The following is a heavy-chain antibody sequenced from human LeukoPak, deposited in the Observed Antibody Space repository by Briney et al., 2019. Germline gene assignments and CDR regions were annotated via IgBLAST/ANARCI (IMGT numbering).Heavy chain of an antibody. D-gene: IGHD3-10*01. J-gene: IGHJ4*02. CDR3: ARANYHGSGSYCDY. Sequence: ASVKVSCKASGYTFSSYAMNWVRQAPGQGLEWMGWISAYNGNTNYAQKLQGRVTMTTDTSTTTAYMELRSLRSDDTAVYYCARANYHGSGSYCDYWGQGTLVTVSS. V-gene: IGHV1-18*01. CDR1: GYTFSSYA. CDR2: ISAYNGNT.